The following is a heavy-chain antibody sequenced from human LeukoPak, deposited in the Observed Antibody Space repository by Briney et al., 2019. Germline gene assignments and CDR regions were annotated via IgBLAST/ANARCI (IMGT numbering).Heavy chain of an antibody. CDR2: ISSSGGST. D-gene: IGHD2-2*01. J-gene: IGHJ4*02. CDR3: AKDRNVVIPARDS. V-gene: IGHV3-23*01. CDR1: GFTFSSYA. Sequence: GGSLRLSCAASGFTFSSYAMSWVRQAPGKGLEWVSAISSSGGSTYYTDSVKGRFTISRDNSKNTLYLQMNSLRAEDTAVYYCAKDRNVVIPARDSWGQGTLVTVSS.